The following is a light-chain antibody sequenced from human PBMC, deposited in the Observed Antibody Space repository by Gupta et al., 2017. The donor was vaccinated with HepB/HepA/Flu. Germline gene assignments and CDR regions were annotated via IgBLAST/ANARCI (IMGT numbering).Light chain of an antibody. CDR3: CSYAGTNTYV. CDR2: EVS. V-gene: IGLV2-23*02. J-gene: IGLJ1*01. Sequence: QSPLTHRPPVSRSPRQSLTISCTGTSSDIGSYNPVSWYQQHPGKAPKFIIYEVSKRPSGVSNRFSGSKSGNTASLTISGLQAEDEADYYCCSYAGTNTYVFGTGTKVTVL. CDR1: SSDIGSYNP.